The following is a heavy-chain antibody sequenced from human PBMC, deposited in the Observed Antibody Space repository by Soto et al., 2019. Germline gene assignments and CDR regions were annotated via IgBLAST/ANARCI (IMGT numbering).Heavy chain of an antibody. CDR1: GGTFSSYA. V-gene: IGHV1-69*13. CDR3: ARALSGGYGRSYYYGMDV. D-gene: IGHD5-12*01. CDR2: IIPIFGTA. J-gene: IGHJ6*02. Sequence: GASVKVSCKASGGTFSSYAISWVRQAPGQGLEWMGGIIPIFGTANYAQKFQGRVTITADESTSTAYMELSSMRSEDKAVYYCARALSGGYGRSYYYGMDVWGQGTTATVSS.